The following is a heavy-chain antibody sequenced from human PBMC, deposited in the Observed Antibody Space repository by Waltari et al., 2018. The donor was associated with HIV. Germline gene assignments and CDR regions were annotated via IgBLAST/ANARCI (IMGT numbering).Heavy chain of an antibody. Sequence: EVQVVESGGGLIQPGGSLRLSCAVSGFTVNRKYMSRVRQAPGKGLGWVSVIISGSTKYYADSVKGRFIISTDSSKNTLYLQMNSLRVEDTAVYYCVRGGGDPAVRRTAGYQYYGMDVWGQGTTVTVSS. D-gene: IGHD3-10*01. CDR2: IISGSTK. CDR3: VRGGGDPAVRRTAGYQYYGMDV. J-gene: IGHJ6*02. V-gene: IGHV3-53*01. CDR1: GFTVNRKY.